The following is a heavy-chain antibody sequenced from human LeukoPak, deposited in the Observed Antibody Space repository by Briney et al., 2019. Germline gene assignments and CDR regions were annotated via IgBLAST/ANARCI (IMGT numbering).Heavy chain of an antibody. Sequence: GGSLRLSCAASGFTFSSYAMHWVRQAPGKGLEWVAVISYDGSNKYYADSVKGRFTISRDNFKNTLYLQMNSLRAEDTAVYYCARDPTWGIAVAGTLGFDYWGQGTLVTVSS. CDR2: ISYDGSNK. CDR1: GFTFSSYA. V-gene: IGHV3-30-3*01. D-gene: IGHD6-19*01. J-gene: IGHJ4*02. CDR3: ARDPTWGIAVAGTLGFDY.